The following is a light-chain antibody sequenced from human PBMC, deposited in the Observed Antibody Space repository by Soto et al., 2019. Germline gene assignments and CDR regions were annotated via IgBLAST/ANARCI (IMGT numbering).Light chain of an antibody. V-gene: IGLV1-40*01. CDR1: SSNIGAGYD. CDR3: QSYDSSLSGWV. CDR2: GNS. J-gene: IGLJ3*02. Sequence: QSVLTQPPSVSGAPGQRVTISCTGSSSNIGAGYDVHWYQQLPGTAPKLLIQGNSNRPSGVPDRFSGSKSGTSASLAITGLQADDEADYYCQSYDSSLSGWVFGGGTKLTVL.